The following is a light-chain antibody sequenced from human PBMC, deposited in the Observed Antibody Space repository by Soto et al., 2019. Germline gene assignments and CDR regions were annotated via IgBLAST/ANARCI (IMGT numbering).Light chain of an antibody. CDR3: QQYNSYAPT. V-gene: IGKV1-5*01. Sequence: DIQMTPSPSTLSASVGDRVTITCRASRSVSTSVAWYQKKPGKAPKLLIFDASSLESGVPSRFSGSGSGTELTLTISGLQPDDFATYFCQQYNSYAPTFGQGTKVDIK. J-gene: IGKJ1*01. CDR1: RSVSTS. CDR2: DAS.